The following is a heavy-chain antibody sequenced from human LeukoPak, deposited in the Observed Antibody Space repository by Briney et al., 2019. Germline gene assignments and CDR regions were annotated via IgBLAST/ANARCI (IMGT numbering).Heavy chain of an antibody. CDR2: VSYTGYT. CDR1: GGSVSDYY. D-gene: IGHD4-23*01. J-gene: IGHJ4*02. CDR3: ARQTVGGGWSTGQDY. Sequence: SETLSLTCTVSGGSVSDYYWNWIRQPPGKGLEWVGYVSYTGYTKYNPSLKSRVTISLDKSKDQFFLDLTSVTAADTAVYYCARQTVGGGWSTGQDYWGQGTLVIVSS. V-gene: IGHV4-59*08.